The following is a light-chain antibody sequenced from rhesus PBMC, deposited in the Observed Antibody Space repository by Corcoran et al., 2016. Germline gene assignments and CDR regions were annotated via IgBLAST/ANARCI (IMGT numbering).Light chain of an antibody. CDR3: MRPLEFPRT. V-gene: IGKV2-104*01. CDR1: QSLLDSEDGIIY. Sequence: DIVLTQTPLSLPVALGEPASISCRSSQSLLDSEDGIIYLEWYFQRPGQSPQLLFYAVSNRASGVPDRFSGSGSETDCTLRISKVEAEDVGVYYCMRPLEFPRTFGQRTKVEI. J-gene: IGKJ1*01. CDR2: AVS.